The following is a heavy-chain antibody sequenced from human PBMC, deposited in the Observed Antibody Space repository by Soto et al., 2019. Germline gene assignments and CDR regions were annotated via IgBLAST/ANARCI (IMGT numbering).Heavy chain of an antibody. Sequence: PGGSLRLSCAASGFTFSNYGMHWVRQAPGKGLEWVAVISYDGSNKYYADSVKGRFTISRDNSKNTLYLQMNSLRAEDTAVYYCAKDLVGDTLDYYVMDVWGQGTMVTVSS. CDR3: AKDLVGDTLDYYVMDV. D-gene: IGHD2-8*02. J-gene: IGHJ6*02. CDR1: GFTFSNYG. V-gene: IGHV3-30*18. CDR2: ISYDGSNK.